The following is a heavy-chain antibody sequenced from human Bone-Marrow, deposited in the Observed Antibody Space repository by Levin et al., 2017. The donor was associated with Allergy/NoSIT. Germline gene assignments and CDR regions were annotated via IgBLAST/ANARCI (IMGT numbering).Heavy chain of an antibody. CDR3: ARGLRIQLWLNYYGMDG. D-gene: IGHD5-18*01. J-gene: IGHJ6*02. Sequence: GGSLRLSCAASGFTFSDYYMSWIRQAPGKGLEWVSYISSSGSTIYYADSVKGRFTISRDNAKNSLYLQMNSLRAEDTAVYYCARGLRIQLWLNYYGMDGWGQGTTVTVSS. CDR1: GFTFSDYY. CDR2: ISSSGSTI. V-gene: IGHV3-11*01.